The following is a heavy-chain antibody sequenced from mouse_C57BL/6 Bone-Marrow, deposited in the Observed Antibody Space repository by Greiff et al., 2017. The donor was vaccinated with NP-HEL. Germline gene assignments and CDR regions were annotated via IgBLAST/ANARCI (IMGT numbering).Heavy chain of an antibody. V-gene: IGHV5-4*03. CDR2: ISDGGSYT. D-gene: IGHD1-1*01. CDR3: ARRPYYYGSSYAYWYFDV. CDR1: GFTFSSYA. J-gene: IGHJ1*03. Sequence: EVNLVESGGGLVKPGGSLKLSCAASGFTFSSYAMSWVRQTPEKRLEWVATISDGGSYTYYPDNVKGRFTISRDNAKNNLYLQMSHLKSEDTAMYYCARRPYYYGSSYAYWYFDVWGTGTTVTVSS.